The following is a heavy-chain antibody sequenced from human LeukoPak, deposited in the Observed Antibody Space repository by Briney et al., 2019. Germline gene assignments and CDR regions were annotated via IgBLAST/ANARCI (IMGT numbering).Heavy chain of an antibody. CDR1: GGSFSGYY. D-gene: IGHD3-3*01. CDR3: ASPVGRCDFWSLAFDL. V-gene: IGHV4-34*01. J-gene: IGHJ3*01. Sequence: SETLSLTCAVYGGSFSGYYWSWIRQTPGEGLEWVGDINYSGRTNYNPSLKSRVTISVDTSKNQFSLKLSSVTAADTAVYYCASPVGRCDFWSLAFDLWGQGTMVTVSS. CDR2: INYSGRT.